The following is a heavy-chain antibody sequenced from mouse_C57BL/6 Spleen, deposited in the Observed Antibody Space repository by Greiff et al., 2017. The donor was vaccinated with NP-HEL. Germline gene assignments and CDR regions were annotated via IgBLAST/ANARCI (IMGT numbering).Heavy chain of an antibody. CDR2: IDPNRGGT. CDR3: ALSYYSNYSYWYFDV. CDR1: GYTFTSYW. J-gene: IGHJ1*03. Sequence: QVQLQQPGAELVKPGASVKLSCKASGYTFTSYWMHWVKQRPGRGLEWIGRIDPNRGGTKYNEKFKSKATLTVDKPSSTAYMQLSSLTSEDSAVYYCALSYYSNYSYWYFDVWGTGTTVTVSS. V-gene: IGHV1-72*01. D-gene: IGHD2-5*01.